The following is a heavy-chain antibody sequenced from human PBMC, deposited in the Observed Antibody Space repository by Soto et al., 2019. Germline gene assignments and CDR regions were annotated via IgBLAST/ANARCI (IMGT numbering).Heavy chain of an antibody. CDR2: INHSGST. CDR1: GGSFSGYY. Sequence: SETLSLTCAVYGGSFSGYYWSWIRQPPGKGLEWIGEINHSGSTNYNPSLKSRVTISVDTSKNQFSLKLSSVTAADTAVYYCARRVRYIWGSPDAFDIWGQGTMVTVSS. D-gene: IGHD3-16*01. CDR3: ARRVRYIWGSPDAFDI. J-gene: IGHJ3*02. V-gene: IGHV4-34*01.